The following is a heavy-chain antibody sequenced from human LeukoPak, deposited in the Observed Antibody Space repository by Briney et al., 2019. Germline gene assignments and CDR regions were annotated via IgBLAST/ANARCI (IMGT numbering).Heavy chain of an antibody. D-gene: IGHD2-21*02. CDR3: ASGIVVVTATY. CDR1: GFTFSSYS. J-gene: IGHJ4*02. Sequence: GGSLRLSCAASGFTFSSYSMNWVRQAPGKGLEWVSSISSSSSYIYYADSVKGRFTISRDNAKNSLYLQMNSLRAEDTAVYYCASGIVVVTATYWGQGTLVTVSS. V-gene: IGHV3-21*01. CDR2: ISSSSSYI.